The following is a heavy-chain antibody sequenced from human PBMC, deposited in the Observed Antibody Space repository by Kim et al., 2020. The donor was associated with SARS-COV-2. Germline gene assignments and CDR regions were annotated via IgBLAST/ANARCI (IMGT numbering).Heavy chain of an antibody. CDR1: GFTFSTHY. V-gene: IGHV3-7*01. CDR2: IKEDASDE. CDR3: AKGWGFDN. J-gene: IGHJ4*02. Sequence: GGSLRLSCEASGFTFSTHYMSWVRQAPGKGLEWVANIKEDASDESYADTVKGRFTISRDNARNSLYLQMNNLRVEDTAVYYCAKGWGFDNWGQGTLDPVS. D-gene: IGHD3-16*01.